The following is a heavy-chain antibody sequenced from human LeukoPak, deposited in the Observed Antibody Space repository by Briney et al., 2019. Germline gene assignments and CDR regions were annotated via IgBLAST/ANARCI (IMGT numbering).Heavy chain of an antibody. CDR1: GFTFSSYS. D-gene: IGHD5/OR15-5a*01. CDR3: AREPLPNAFDI. CDR2: ISSSSSYI. V-gene: IGHV3-21*01. J-gene: IGHJ3*02. Sequence: GGSLRLSCAASGFTFSSYSMNWVRQAPGKGLEWVSSISSSSSYIYYADSVKGRFTISRDNAKNSLYLQMNSLRAEDTAVYYCAREPLPNAFDIWGQGTMVTVSS.